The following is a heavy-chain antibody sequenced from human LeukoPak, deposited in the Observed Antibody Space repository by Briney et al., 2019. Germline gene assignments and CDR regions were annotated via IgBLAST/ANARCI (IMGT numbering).Heavy chain of an antibody. CDR3: ASKDSSWYYFDS. CDR2: IYYSGST. CDR1: GGSISGSSYY. V-gene: IGHV4-39*01. J-gene: IGHJ4*01. Sequence: SETLSLTCNVSGGSISGSSYYWAWIRQPPGKGLEWIGSIYYSGSTYYNPSLKSRLTISVDTSKNQFSLKLNSVTAADTVVYYCASKDSSWYYFDSWGQDPWSPSPQ. D-gene: IGHD6-13*01.